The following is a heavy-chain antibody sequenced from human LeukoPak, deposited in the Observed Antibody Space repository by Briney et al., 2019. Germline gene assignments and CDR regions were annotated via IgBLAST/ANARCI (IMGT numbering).Heavy chain of an antibody. CDR3: ARAPIVAHDGGYFDY. D-gene: IGHD5-12*01. CDR2: IYYSGST. J-gene: IGHJ4*02. V-gene: IGHV4-31*03. CDR1: GGSISSGGYY. Sequence: PSETLSLTCTVSGGSISSGGYYWSWIRQHPGKGLEWIGYIYYSGSTYYNPSLKSRVTISVDTSKNQFSLKLSSVTAADTAVYYCARAPIVAHDGGYFDYWGQGTLVTVSS.